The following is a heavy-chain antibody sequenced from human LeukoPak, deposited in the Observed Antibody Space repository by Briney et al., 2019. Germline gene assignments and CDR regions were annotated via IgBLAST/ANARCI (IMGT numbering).Heavy chain of an antibody. CDR2: IFYSGNT. Sequence: PSETLSLTCTVSGGAISSNSYYWGWIRQPTGKGLEWIGSIFYSGNTYSNPSLKSRLTISVDTSKNQFSLKLSSVTAADTAVYYCARGPIYSSGWYGYWGQGTLVTVSS. CDR1: GGAISSNSYY. D-gene: IGHD6-19*01. CDR3: ARGPIYSSGWYGY. J-gene: IGHJ4*02. V-gene: IGHV4-39*01.